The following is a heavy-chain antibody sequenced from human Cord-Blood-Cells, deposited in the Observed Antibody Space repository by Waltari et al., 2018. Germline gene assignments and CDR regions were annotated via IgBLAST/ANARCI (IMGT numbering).Heavy chain of an antibody. CDR2: IYYSGST. D-gene: IGHD6-6*01. J-gene: IGHJ3*02. CDR1: GGSISSHY. Sequence: QVQLQESGPGLVKPSETLSLTCTVSGGSISSHYWSWTRHPPGKGLEWIGYIYYSGSTNYNPSLKSRVTISVDTSKNQFSLKLSSVTAADTAVYYCARTPYSSSSGPPFDIWGQGTMVTVSS. V-gene: IGHV4-59*11. CDR3: ARTPYSSSSGPPFDI.